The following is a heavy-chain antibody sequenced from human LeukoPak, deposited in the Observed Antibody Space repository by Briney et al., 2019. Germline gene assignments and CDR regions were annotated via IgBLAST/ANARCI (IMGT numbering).Heavy chain of an antibody. CDR1: GGSISSSNW. Sequence: PSETLSLTCAVSGGSISSSNWWSWVRPPPGKGLEWIGEIYHSGSTNYNPSLKSRVTISVDKSKNQFSLKLSSVTAADTAVYYCARADLYDSSGFLLPPAEYFQHWGQGTLVTVSS. D-gene: IGHD3-22*01. CDR2: IYHSGST. V-gene: IGHV4-4*02. J-gene: IGHJ1*01. CDR3: ARADLYDSSGFLLPPAEYFQH.